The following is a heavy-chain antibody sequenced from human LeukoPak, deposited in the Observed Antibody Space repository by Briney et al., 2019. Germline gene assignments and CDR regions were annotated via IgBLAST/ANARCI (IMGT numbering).Heavy chain of an antibody. J-gene: IGHJ4*02. CDR3: ARQKYLPDY. CDR2: IYYSGST. D-gene: IGHD2-2*01. Sequence: PSETLSLTCTVSGGSISSYYWSWIRQPPGEGLEWIGYIYYSGSTNYNPSLKSRVTISVDTSKNQFSLKLSSVTAADTAVYYCARQKYLPDYWGQGTLVTVSS. CDR1: GGSISSYY. V-gene: IGHV4-59*08.